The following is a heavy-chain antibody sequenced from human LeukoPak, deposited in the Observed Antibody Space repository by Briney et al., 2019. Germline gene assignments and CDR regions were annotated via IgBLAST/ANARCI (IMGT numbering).Heavy chain of an antibody. CDR3: ARGRGIVVGYNWFDP. Sequence: PSETLSLTCAVYGGSFSGYYWSWIRQPPGKGLEWIGEINHSGSTNYNPSLKSRVTISVDTSENQFSLKLSSVTAADTAVYYCARGRGIVVGYNWFDPWGQGTLVTVSS. J-gene: IGHJ5*02. D-gene: IGHD2-2*01. CDR2: INHSGST. CDR1: GGSFSGYY. V-gene: IGHV4-34*01.